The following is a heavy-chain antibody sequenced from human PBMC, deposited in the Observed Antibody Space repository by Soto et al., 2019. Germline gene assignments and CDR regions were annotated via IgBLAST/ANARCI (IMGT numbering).Heavy chain of an antibody. V-gene: IGHV1-46*03. J-gene: IGHJ4*01. CDR1: GYTFSSYY. D-gene: IGHD6-19*01. CDR3: TSASVSGRRLDY. CDR2: INPSGGST. Sequence: GASVKVSCKASGYTFSSYYMHWVRQAPGQGLEWMGVINPSGGSTNYAQKLQGRVTMTRDTSTSTVYMELSSLSSDDTAVYYRTSASVSGRRLDYWG.